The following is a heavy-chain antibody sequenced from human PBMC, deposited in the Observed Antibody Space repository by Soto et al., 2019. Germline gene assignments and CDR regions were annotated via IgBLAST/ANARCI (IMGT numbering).Heavy chain of an antibody. CDR2: IYYSGST. D-gene: IGHD5-18*01. CDR3: AREFKSGYGYGRNDFDY. V-gene: IGHV4-31*03. CDR1: GGSISSGGYY. Sequence: VSLTCTVSGGSISSGGYYWSWIRQHPGKCLEWIGYIYYSGSTYYNPSLKSRVTISVDTSKNQFSLKLSSVTAADTAVYYCAREFKSGYGYGRNDFDYRGQGTLVIVSS. J-gene: IGHJ4*02.